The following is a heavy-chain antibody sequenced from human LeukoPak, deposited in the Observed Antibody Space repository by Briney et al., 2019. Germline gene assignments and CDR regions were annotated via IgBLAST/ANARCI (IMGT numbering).Heavy chain of an antibody. CDR2: MNPNSGNT. CDR3: ARVPSSSRGWFDP. CDR1: GYTFTSYD. D-gene: IGHD6-6*01. Sequence: ASVTVSCKASGYTFTSYDINWVRQATGQGLEWMGWMNPNSGNTGYAQKFQGRVTITRNTSISTAYMELSSLRSEDTAVYYCARVPSSSRGWFDPWGQGTLVTVSS. V-gene: IGHV1-8*03. J-gene: IGHJ5*02.